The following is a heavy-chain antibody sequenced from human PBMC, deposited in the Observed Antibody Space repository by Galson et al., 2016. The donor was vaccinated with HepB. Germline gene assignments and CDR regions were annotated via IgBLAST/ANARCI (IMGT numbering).Heavy chain of an antibody. V-gene: IGHV3-33*01. Sequence: SLRLSCAASGFTFSSYGIHWVRQAPGKGLEWVALIRFDGSNQYYADSVKGRFSISRDNAKNSLYLQMNSLRAEDTAVYYCARGAQGFLEWLLLGWFDPWGQGTLVTVSS. J-gene: IGHJ5*02. D-gene: IGHD3-3*01. CDR3: ARGAQGFLEWLLLGWFDP. CDR2: IRFDGSNQ. CDR1: GFTFSSYG.